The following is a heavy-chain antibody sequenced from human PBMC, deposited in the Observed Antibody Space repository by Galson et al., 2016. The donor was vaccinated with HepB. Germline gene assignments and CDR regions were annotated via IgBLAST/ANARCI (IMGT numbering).Heavy chain of an antibody. D-gene: IGHD2-2*01. CDR1: GFTFSNYW. CDR3: AGVPSGKRLDY. J-gene: IGHJ4*02. CDR2: FGDGGDI. Sequence: SLRLSCAASGFTFSNYWMSWVRQAPGKGPEWVSTFGDGGDIYYADSVKGRFTISRDNSRNTLYLQMNSLRADDTAVYYCAGVPSGKRLDYWGQGTLVTVSS. V-gene: IGHV3-23*01.